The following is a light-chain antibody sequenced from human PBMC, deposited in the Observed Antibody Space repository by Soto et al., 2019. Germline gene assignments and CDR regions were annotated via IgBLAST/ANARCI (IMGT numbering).Light chain of an antibody. CDR1: SSNIGAGYD. J-gene: IGLJ1*01. CDR2: GNS. V-gene: IGLV1-40*01. CDR3: PSYDSSLSGWSV. Sequence: QSVLTQPPSVSGAPGQRVTISCTGSSSNIGAGYDVHWYQQLPGTAPKLLIYGNSNRPSGVPDRFSASKSGTSASLAITGLQAEDEADYYCPSYDSSLSGWSVFGTGTKLTVL.